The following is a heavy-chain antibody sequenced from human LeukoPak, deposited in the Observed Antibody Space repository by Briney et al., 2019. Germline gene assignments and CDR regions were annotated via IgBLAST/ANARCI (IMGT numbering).Heavy chain of an antibody. V-gene: IGHV3-48*03. Sequence: GGSLRLSCAASGFTFSSYEMNWVRQAPGKGLEWVSYIGTSGSTIYYADSVKGRFTISRDNAKNSLYLQMNSLRAEDTAVYYCARDFVGIDYWGQGTLVTVSS. CDR1: GFTFSSYE. J-gene: IGHJ4*02. D-gene: IGHD2-21*01. CDR3: ARDFVGIDY. CDR2: IGTSGSTI.